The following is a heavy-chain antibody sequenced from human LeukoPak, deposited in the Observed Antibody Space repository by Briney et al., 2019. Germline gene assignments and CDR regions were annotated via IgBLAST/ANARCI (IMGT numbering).Heavy chain of an antibody. J-gene: IGHJ4*02. CDR1: GFTFSSYA. V-gene: IGHV3-23*01. CDR2: ISGSGGST. D-gene: IGHD1-26*01. Sequence: PGASLRLSCAASGFTFSSYAMSWVRQAPGKGLEWVSVISGSGGSTYYADSVKGRFTISRDNSKNTLYLQMNSLRAEDTAVYYCAKDQSGSCYYFDYWGQGTLVTVSS. CDR3: AKDQSGSCYYFDY.